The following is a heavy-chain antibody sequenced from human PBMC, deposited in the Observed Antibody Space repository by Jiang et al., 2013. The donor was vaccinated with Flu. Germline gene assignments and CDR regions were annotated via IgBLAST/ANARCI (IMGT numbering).Heavy chain of an antibody. J-gene: IGHJ3*02. D-gene: IGHD3-10*01. V-gene: IGHV3-74*01. Sequence: LLESGGGLVQPGGSLRLSCAASGFSVSSYWMHWVRQVPGKGLMWVARAKGDGSVTTYADSVKGRFTIYRDNSENTLYLQMNSLRDEDTGVYYCSRDTFGPYDMWGQGTTGIVSS. CDR3: SRDTFGPYDM. CDR2: AKGDGSVT. CDR1: GFSVSSYW.